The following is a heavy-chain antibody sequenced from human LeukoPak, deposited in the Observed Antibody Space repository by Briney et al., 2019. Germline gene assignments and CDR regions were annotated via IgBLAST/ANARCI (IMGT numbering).Heavy chain of an antibody. V-gene: IGHV4-4*02. J-gene: IGHJ4*02. CDR1: GGSISSSNW. CDR2: IYHSGST. CDR3: ARGYSSSWYQVGVFDY. D-gene: IGHD6-13*01. Sequence: SGTLSLTCAVSGGSISSSNWWSWVRQPPGKGLEWIGGIYHSGSTNYNPSLKSRVTISVDKSKNQFSLKLSSVTAADTAVYYCARGYSSSWYQVGVFDYWGQGTLVTVSS.